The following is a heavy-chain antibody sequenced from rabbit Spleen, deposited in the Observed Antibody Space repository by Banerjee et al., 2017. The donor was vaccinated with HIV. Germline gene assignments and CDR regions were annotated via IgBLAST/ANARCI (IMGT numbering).Heavy chain of an antibody. CDR2: IDTNDGDT. CDR1: GFSFSSNW. V-gene: IGHV1S45*01. CDR3: ARDLTAVIGWNFNL. D-gene: IGHD1-1*01. J-gene: IGHJ4*01. Sequence: EQLEESGGGLVKPGGTLTLTCTVSGFSFSSNWICWVRQAPGKGLEWIACIDTNDGDTDYANWPKGRFTISKTSSTTVTLQMTSLTGADTATYFCARDLTAVIGWNFNLWGPGTLVTVS.